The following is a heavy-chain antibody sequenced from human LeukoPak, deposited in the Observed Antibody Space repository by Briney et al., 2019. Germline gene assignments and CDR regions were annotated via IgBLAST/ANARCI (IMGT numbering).Heavy chain of an antibody. D-gene: IGHD5/OR15-5a*01. Sequence: SETLSLTCTVSNGSISSYYWSWIRQPPGKGLEWIGYIYYSGSTNYNPSLKSRVTISVDTSKNQFSLKLSSVTAADTAVYYCARGPSVFDPWGQGTLVTVSS. CDR2: IYYSGST. J-gene: IGHJ5*02. CDR3: ARGPSVFDP. CDR1: NGSISSYY. V-gene: IGHV4-59*01.